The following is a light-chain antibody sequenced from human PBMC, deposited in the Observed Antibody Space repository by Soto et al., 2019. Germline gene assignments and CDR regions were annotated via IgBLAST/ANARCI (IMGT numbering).Light chain of an antibody. J-gene: IGKJ1*01. CDR1: QSVGSN. CDR2: GAS. Sequence: DILMTQSPATLAVSPGESATLSCRASQSVGSNLAWFPQPPGQAPRLLLYGASTRATGIPARFSGSGSGTEFTLTISSLQSEDFAVYYCQQYNNWPRTFGQGTKVDIK. V-gene: IGKV3-15*01. CDR3: QQYNNWPRT.